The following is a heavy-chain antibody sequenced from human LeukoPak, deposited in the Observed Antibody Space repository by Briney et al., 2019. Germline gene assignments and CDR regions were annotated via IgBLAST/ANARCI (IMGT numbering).Heavy chain of an antibody. CDR2: IHYSGRT. D-gene: IGHD5-24*01. V-gene: IGHV4-30-4*08. J-gene: IGHJ4*02. Sequence: PSETLSLTCTVSGGSLSSGDYYWSWIRQPPGKGLEWIGYIHYSGRTYYNPSLRSRVTVSVDTSKNQFSLKLSSVNAADTAVYYCARDKDGYNELDYWGQGTLVTVSS. CDR3: ARDKDGYNELDY. CDR1: GGSLSSGDYY.